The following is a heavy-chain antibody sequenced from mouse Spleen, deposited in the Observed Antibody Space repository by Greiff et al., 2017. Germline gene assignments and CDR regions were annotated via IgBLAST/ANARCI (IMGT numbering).Heavy chain of an antibody. Sequence: EVKLQESGPGLVKPSQSLSLTCSVTGYSITSGYYWNWIRQFPGNKLEWMGYISYDGSNNYNPSLKNRISITRDTSKNQFFLKLNSVTTEDTATYYCARAYGTWYFDVWGAGTTVTVSS. CDR1: GYSITSGYY. D-gene: IGHD2-1*01. V-gene: IGHV3-6*01. J-gene: IGHJ1*01. CDR2: ISYDGSN. CDR3: ARAYGTWYFDV.